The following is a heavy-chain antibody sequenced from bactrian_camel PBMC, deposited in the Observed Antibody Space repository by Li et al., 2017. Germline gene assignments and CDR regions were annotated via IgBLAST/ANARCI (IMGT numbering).Heavy chain of an antibody. CDR3: AEDRSFFTATTTDKSEYDY. Sequence: QLVESGGGLVQPGGSLRLSCAASGFTVNSLSMYWVRQSPGKGHEWVSGTNAAGVTTVYAVSVEGRFTMSRDNAKNTVYLQMNSLKPEDTATYYCAEDRSFFTATTTDKSEYDYWGQGTQVTVS. CDR1: GFTVNSLS. V-gene: IGHV3S1*01. J-gene: IGHJ4*01. CDR2: TNAAGVTT. D-gene: IGHD4*01.